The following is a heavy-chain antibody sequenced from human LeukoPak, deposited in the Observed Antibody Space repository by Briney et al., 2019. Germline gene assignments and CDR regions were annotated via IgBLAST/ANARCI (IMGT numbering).Heavy chain of an antibody. CDR1: EFTFSNAW. CDR3: TTVHDYGDSY. CDR2: TKSMTDGGTT. J-gene: IGHJ4*02. Sequence: GGSLRLSCAASEFTFSNAWMSWVRQAPGKGLEWVGRTKSMTDGGTTDYAAPVKGRFTISRDDSKNALYLQMNNLKTEDTAVYYCTTVHDYGDSYWGQGTLVTVSS. D-gene: IGHD4-17*01. V-gene: IGHV3-15*01.